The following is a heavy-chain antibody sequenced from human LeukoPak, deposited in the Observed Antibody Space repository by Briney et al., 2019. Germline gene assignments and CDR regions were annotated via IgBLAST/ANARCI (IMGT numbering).Heavy chain of an antibody. Sequence: GASVNVSCKSSGYTFTVYYMHWVRQAPGQGLEWMGWINPNSGGTNYAQKFQGRVTMTRDTSISTAYTELSRLRSDDTAVYYCAREVAGTRGWFDHWGQGTLVTVSS. J-gene: IGHJ5*02. V-gene: IGHV1-2*02. CDR2: INPNSGGT. CDR3: AREVAGTRGWFDH. D-gene: IGHD6-19*01. CDR1: GYTFTVYY.